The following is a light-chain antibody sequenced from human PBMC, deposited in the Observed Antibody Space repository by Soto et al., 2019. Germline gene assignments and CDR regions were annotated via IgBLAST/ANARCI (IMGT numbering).Light chain of an antibody. CDR1: QTISNY. V-gene: IGKV1-39*01. J-gene: IGKJ4*01. Sequence: DIQMTQSPSSLSAAVGDRVTLTCRASQTISNYLNWDQQKPGKAPKLLIYTGSTLQSGVPSRFSGSGSGTHFTLTISSLQPEDFASYYCQQSYSTPLTFGGGTKVEL. CDR3: QQSYSTPLT. CDR2: TGS.